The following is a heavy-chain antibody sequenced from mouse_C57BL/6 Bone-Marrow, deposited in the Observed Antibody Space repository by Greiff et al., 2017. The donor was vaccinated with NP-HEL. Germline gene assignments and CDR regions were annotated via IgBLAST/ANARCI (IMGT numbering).Heavy chain of an antibody. Sequence: QVQLQQSGAELARPGASVKLSCKASGYTFTSYGISWVKQRTGQGLEWIGEIYPRSGNTYYIEKFKGKATLTADKYSSTAYMELRSLTSEDSAVYFCARSDRWLLRGAYWGQGTLVTVSA. D-gene: IGHD2-3*01. V-gene: IGHV1-81*01. CDR2: IYPRSGNT. J-gene: IGHJ3*01. CDR3: ARSDRWLLRGAY. CDR1: GYTFTSYG.